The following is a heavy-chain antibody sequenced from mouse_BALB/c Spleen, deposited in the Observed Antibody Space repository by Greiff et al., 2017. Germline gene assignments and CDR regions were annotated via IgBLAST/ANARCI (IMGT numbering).Heavy chain of an antibody. CDR1: GYSITSDYA. Sequence: DVQLQESGPGLVKPSQSLSLTCTVTGYSITSDYAWNWIRQFPGNKLEWMGYISYSGSTSYNPSLKSRISITRDTSKNQFFLQLNSVTTEDTATYYCAGGFYYYGSGWYFDVWGAGTTVTVSS. D-gene: IGHD1-1*01. V-gene: IGHV3-2*02. CDR3: AGGFYYYGSGWYFDV. J-gene: IGHJ1*01. CDR2: ISYSGST.